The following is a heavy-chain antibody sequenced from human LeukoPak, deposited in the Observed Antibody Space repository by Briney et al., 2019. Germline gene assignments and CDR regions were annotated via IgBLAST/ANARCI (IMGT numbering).Heavy chain of an antibody. D-gene: IGHD6-19*01. J-gene: IGHJ5*02. CDR2: INPNTGNP. V-gene: IGHV7-4-1*02. CDR1: GYTFTSYA. Sequence: ASVKVSCKASGYTFTSYAMNWVRQAPGQGLEWMGWINPNTGNPTYAQGFTGRFVFSLDTSVSTAYLQISSLKAEDTAVYYCATDPSDSGWYWNNWFDPWGQGTLVTVSS. CDR3: ATDPSDSGWYWNNWFDP.